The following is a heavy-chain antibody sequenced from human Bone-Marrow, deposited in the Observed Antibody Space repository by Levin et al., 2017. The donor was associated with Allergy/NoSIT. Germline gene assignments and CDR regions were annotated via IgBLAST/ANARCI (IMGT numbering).Heavy chain of an antibody. CDR3: ATCPSGFDY. Sequence: PSETLSLTCNVSGGSIRGGSYSWGWIRQPPEKGLEWIGTISSGRSTYYNPSFNSRLTISLDTSKNLFSLKLDSLTAADTAVYYCATCPSGFDYWGQGTLVTVSS. V-gene: IGHV4-39*01. D-gene: IGHD1-26*01. J-gene: IGHJ4*02. CDR2: ISSGRST. CDR1: GGSIRGGSYS.